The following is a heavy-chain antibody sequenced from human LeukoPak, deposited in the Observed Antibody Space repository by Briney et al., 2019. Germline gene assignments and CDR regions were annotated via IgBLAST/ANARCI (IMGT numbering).Heavy chain of an antibody. V-gene: IGHV3-23*01. CDR3: ARGGGYCSSTSCPGGWFDP. Sequence: PGGSLRLSCAASGFTFSSYAMSWVRQAPGKGLEWVSAISGSGGSTYYADSVKGRFTVSRDNSKNTLYLQMNSLRAEDTAVYYCARGGGYCSSTSCPGGWFDPWGQGTLVTVSS. CDR1: GFTFSSYA. D-gene: IGHD2-2*01. J-gene: IGHJ5*02. CDR2: ISGSGGST.